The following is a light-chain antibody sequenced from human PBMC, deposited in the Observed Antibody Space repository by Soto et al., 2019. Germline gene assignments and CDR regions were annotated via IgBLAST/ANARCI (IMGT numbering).Light chain of an antibody. CDR1: QSVSSN. J-gene: IGKJ2*01. V-gene: IGKV3-15*01. Sequence: EIVMTQSPATLSVSPGERATLSCRASQSVSSNLAWYQQKAGQAPRLLVYGASTRATGIPARFSGSGSGTEFTLTISSLQSEDFATYYCQQTYSSPPTFAQGTKLEIK. CDR3: QQTYSSPPT. CDR2: GAS.